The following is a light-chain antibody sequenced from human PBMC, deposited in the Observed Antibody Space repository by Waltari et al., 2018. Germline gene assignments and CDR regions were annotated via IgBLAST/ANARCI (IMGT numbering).Light chain of an antibody. CDR3: HSRDTSGNHVV. J-gene: IGLJ2*01. V-gene: IGLV3-19*01. CDR1: SLRSYY. CDR2: GKN. Sequence: SSELTQDPAVSVALGQTVRITCQGDSLRSYYARWYQQKPGQAPVLVIYGKNNRPSGIPDRFSGSTSGTTASLTMSGAHAEDEADYYCHSRDTSGNHVVFGGGTKLTVL.